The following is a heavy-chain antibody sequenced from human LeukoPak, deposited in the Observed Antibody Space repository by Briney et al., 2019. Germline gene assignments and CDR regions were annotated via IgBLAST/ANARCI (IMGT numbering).Heavy chain of an antibody. D-gene: IGHD3-3*01. CDR1: GFTFSSYA. V-gene: IGHV3-23*01. CDR2: ISGSGGST. Sequence: GGSLRLSCAASGFTFSSYAMSWVRQAPGKGLEWVSAISGSGGSTYYADSVKGRFTISRDNSKNTLYLQMNSLRAEDTAVYYCAKPQLRFLEWLPFDYWGQGTLVTVSS. J-gene: IGHJ4*02. CDR3: AKPQLRFLEWLPFDY.